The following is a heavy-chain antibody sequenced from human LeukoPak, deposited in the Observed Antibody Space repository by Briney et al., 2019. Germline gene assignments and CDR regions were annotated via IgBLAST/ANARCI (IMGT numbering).Heavy chain of an antibody. CDR3: ARAAQVTGRPNLGGHFDY. Sequence: PSETLSLTCTVSGVSISSYYWSWIRQPPGKGLEWIGYIYYSGSTNYNPSLKSRVTISVDTSKNQFSLKLSSVTAADTAVYYCARAAQVTGRPNLGGHFDYWGQGTLVTVSS. CDR2: IYYSGST. D-gene: IGHD6-6*01. CDR1: GVSISSYY. V-gene: IGHV4-59*01. J-gene: IGHJ4*02.